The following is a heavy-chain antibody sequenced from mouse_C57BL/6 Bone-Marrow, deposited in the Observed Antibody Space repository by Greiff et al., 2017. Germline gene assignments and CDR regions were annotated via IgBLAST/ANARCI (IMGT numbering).Heavy chain of an antibody. CDR1: GFTFSDYG. CDR2: ISSGSSTI. V-gene: IGHV5-17*01. CDR3: ARPYFDY. Sequence: EVKLVESGGGLVKPGGSLKLSCAASGFTFSDYGMHWVRQAPEKGLAWVAYISSGSSTIYYADTVKGRFTIFRDNAKTTLFLQMTSLRSADTAMYYCARPYFDYWGQGTTLTGSS. J-gene: IGHJ2*01.